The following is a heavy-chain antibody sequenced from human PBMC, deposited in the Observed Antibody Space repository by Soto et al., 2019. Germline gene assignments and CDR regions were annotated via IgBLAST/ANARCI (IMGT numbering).Heavy chain of an antibody. J-gene: IGHJ6*02. D-gene: IGHD3-9*01. CDR2: IYYSGST. CDR3: ARDIHDIGTSYLGGYYYYVMDV. CDR1: GGSISSGGYY. V-gene: IGHV4-31*03. Sequence: SETLSLTCTVSGGTVSGGSISSGGYYWSWIRQYPGKDLEWIGHIYYSGSTYYSPSLKIRVSISLDTSKNQFSLKMTSVTAADTAVYYCARDIHDIGTSYLGGYYYYVMDVWGQGTTVTVSS.